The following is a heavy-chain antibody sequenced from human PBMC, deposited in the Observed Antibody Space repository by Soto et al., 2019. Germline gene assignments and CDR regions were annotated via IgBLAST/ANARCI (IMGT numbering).Heavy chain of an antibody. CDR3: ARDHFYCDYTRGGVWFDP. D-gene: IGHD4-17*01. CDR2: ISAYNGNT. J-gene: IGHJ5*02. CDR1: GYTFTSYG. Sequence: QVRLEQSGAEVKKPGASVKVSCKASGYTFTSYGISWMRQAPGQGLEWMGWISAYNGNTNYAQKLQGRVTMTTDTPTSTAYMELRSLRSDDTAVYYCARDHFYCDYTRGGVWFDPWGQGTLVTVSS. V-gene: IGHV1-18*01.